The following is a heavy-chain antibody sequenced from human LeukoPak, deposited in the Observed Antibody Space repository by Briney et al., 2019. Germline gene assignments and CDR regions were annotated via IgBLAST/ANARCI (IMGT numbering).Heavy chain of an antibody. CDR2: ISGGGGST. Sequence: PGGSLRLSCAASGFTSCSYTMSWVRQAPGKGLEWGSTISGGGGSTYYAVSVKGRFTISRDNSKNTLYLQMNSLRVEDTALYYCAKPKNSGYDFRYFDYWGQGTLATVSS. V-gene: IGHV3-23*01. CDR3: AKPKNSGYDFRYFDY. D-gene: IGHD5-12*01. CDR1: GFTSCSYT. J-gene: IGHJ4*02.